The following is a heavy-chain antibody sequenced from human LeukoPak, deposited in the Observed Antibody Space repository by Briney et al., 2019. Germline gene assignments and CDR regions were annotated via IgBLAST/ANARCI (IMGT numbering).Heavy chain of an antibody. D-gene: IGHD6-13*01. J-gene: IGHJ5*02. V-gene: IGHV4-59*12. CDR2: IYYSGST. CDR3: ARDGIAAAGTIWFDP. Sequence: SETLSLTCTVSGGSISSYYWSWIRQPPGKGLEWIGYIYYSGSTNYNPSLKSRVTISVDTSKNQFSLKLSSVTAADTAVYYCARDGIAAAGTIWFDPWGQGTLVTVSS. CDR1: GGSISSYY.